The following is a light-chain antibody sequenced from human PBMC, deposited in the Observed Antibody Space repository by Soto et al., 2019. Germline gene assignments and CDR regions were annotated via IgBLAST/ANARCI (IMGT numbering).Light chain of an antibody. J-gene: IGLJ2*01. CDR1: TSDIGGYKY. V-gene: IGLV2-14*01. CDR2: EVT. Sequence: QSALTQPASVSGSPGQSITISCTGTTSDIGGYKYVSWYQQHPGKAPKLMIYEVTNRPSGVSDRFSGSKSGNTASLTIFGLQAEDEADYDCSSYTSSSTLVVFGGGTKLAV. CDR3: SSYTSSSTLVV.